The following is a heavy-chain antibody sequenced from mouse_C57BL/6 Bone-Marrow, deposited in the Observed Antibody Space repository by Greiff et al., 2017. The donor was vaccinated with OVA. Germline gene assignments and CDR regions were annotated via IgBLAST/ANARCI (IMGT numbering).Heavy chain of an antibody. CDR3: ARKGNGYYVYFDY. V-gene: IGHV1-81*01. CDR2: IYPRSGNT. CDR1: GYTFTSYG. J-gene: IGHJ2*01. Sequence: QVHVKQSGAELARPGASVKLSCKASGYTFTSYGISWVKQRTGQGLEWIGEIYPRSGNTYYNEKFKGKATLTADKSSSTAYMELRSLTSEDSAVYFCARKGNGYYVYFDYWGQGTTLTVSS. D-gene: IGHD2-3*01.